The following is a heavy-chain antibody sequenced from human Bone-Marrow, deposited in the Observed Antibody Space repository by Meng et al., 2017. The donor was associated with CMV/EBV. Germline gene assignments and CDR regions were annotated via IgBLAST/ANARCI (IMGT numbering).Heavy chain of an antibody. CDR3: TTDRGGLFDY. CDR1: GFTFSNAW. D-gene: IGHD3-10*01. CDR2: IKSKTDGGTT. Sequence: GESLKISCAASGFTFSNAWMSWVRQAPGKGLEWVGRIKSKTDGGTTDYAAPVKGRFTISRDDSKNTLYLQMNSLKTEDTAVYYCTTDRGGLFDYWGQGTLVSASS. J-gene: IGHJ4*02. V-gene: IGHV3-15*01.